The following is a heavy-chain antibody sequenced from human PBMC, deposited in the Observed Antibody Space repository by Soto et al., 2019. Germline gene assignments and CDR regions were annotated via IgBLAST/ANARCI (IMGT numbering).Heavy chain of an antibody. V-gene: IGHV4-31*03. D-gene: IGHD5-12*01. Sequence: QVQLQESGPGLVKPSQTLSLTCTVSGGSISSGGYYWSWFRQHPGKGLEWIGYIYYSGSTYYNPSLKGRVTISVDTSKNQFALKLSSVTAADTAVYYCARGWLHAWYFDLWGRGTLVTVSS. CDR1: GGSISSGGYY. J-gene: IGHJ2*01. CDR3: ARGWLHAWYFDL. CDR2: IYYSGST.